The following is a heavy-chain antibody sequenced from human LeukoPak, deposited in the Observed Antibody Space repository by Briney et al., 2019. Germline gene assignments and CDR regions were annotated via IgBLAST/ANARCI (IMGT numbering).Heavy chain of an antibody. J-gene: IGHJ3*02. V-gene: IGHV3-30-3*01. D-gene: IGHD6-19*01. Sequence: GRSLRLSCAASGFTFSSYAMHWVRQAPGKGLEWVAVISYDGSNKYYADSVKGRFTISRDNSKNTLYLQMNSLRAEDTAVYYCARGQLQWLVRGAFDIWGQGTMVTVSS. CDR2: ISYDGSNK. CDR3: ARGQLQWLVRGAFDI. CDR1: GFTFSSYA.